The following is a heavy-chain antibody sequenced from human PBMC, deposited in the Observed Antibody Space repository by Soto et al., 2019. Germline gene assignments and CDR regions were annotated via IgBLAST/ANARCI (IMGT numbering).Heavy chain of an antibody. V-gene: IGHV3-11*01. D-gene: IGHD2-15*01. CDR3: SREMVVAATNFYYYGMDV. CDR2: ISSGGSTI. Sequence: GGSLRLSCAASGFTFSDYYMSWIRQAPGKGLEWVSYISSGGSTIYYADSVKGRFTISRDNAKNSLFLQMNSLRAEDTAVYFCSREMVVAATNFYYYGMDVWGQGTTVTVSS. J-gene: IGHJ6*02. CDR1: GFTFSDYY.